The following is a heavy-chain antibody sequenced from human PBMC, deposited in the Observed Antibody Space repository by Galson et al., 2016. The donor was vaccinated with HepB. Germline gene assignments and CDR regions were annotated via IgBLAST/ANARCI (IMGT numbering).Heavy chain of an antibody. Sequence: SLRLSCAASGVSFSSFVMRWVRQAPGKGLEWIAAIASISSYIYYRDSVKGRLTISRDNAKNSLYLQMARLRAEDTAVYYCATGGWMAASHFWGQGTLVTVSS. J-gene: IGHJ4*02. D-gene: IGHD5-24*01. CDR2: IASISSYI. CDR1: GVSFSSFV. V-gene: IGHV3-21*01. CDR3: ATGGWMAASHF.